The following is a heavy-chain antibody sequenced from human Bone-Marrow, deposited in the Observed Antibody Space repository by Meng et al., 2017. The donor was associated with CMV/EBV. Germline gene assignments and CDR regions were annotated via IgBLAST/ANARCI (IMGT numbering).Heavy chain of an antibody. V-gene: IGHV3-21*01. D-gene: IGHD5-18*01. J-gene: IGHJ5*02. Sequence: GESLKISCAASGFTFSSYSMNWVRQAPGKGLEWVSSISSSSSYIYYADSVRGRFTISRDNAKNSLYLQMNSLRAEDTAVYYCARDREWIREEEWFDPWGQGTLVTVSS. CDR3: ARDREWIREEEWFDP. CDR1: GFTFSSYS. CDR2: ISSSSSYI.